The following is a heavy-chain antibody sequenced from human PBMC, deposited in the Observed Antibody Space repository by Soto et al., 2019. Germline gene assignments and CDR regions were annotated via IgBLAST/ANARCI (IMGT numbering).Heavy chain of an antibody. Sequence: GASVKVSCKASGYTFTSYGISWVRQAPGQGLEWMGWISAYNGNTNYAQKLQGRVTMTTDTSTSTAYIELRSLRSDDTAVYYCARVRADYGDYYFDYWGQGTLVTVS. D-gene: IGHD4-17*01. J-gene: IGHJ4*02. CDR2: ISAYNGNT. CDR3: ARVRADYGDYYFDY. V-gene: IGHV1-18*01. CDR1: GYTFTSYG.